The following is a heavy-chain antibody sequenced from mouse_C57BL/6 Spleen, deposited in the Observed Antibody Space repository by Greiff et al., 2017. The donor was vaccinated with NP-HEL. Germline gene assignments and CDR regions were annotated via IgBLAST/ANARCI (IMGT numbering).Heavy chain of an antibody. V-gene: IGHV14-1*01. CDR3: TTHLRSAWFAY. CDR2: IDPEDGDT. J-gene: IGHJ3*01. Sequence: VQLQQSGAELVRPGASVKLSCTASGFNIKDYYMHWVKQRPEQGLEWIGRIDPEDGDTEYAPKFPGKATMTADTSSTTAYLQLGSLTSEDTAVYYCTTHLRSAWFAYWGQGTLVTVSA. D-gene: IGHD1-1*01. CDR1: GFNIKDYY.